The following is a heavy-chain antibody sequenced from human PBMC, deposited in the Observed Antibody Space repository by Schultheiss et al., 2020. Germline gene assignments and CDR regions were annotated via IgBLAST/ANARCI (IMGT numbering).Heavy chain of an antibody. D-gene: IGHD2-2*01. CDR2: INHSGST. V-gene: IGHV4-34*01. CDR3: ARDMPVRYYYGMDV. Sequence: SETLSLTCAVYGGSFSGYYWSWIRQPPGKGLEWIGEINHSGSTNYNPSLKSRVTISVDTSKNQFSLQLNSVTPEDTAVYYCARDMPVRYYYGMDVWGQGTTVTVSS. J-gene: IGHJ6*02. CDR1: GGSFSGYY.